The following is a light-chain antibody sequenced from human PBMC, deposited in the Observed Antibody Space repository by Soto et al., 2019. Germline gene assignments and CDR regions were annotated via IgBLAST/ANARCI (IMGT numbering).Light chain of an antibody. Sequence: QSALTQPASVSGSPGQSITISCTGTSSDVGGYNYVSWYQQLPGKAPKLMIYDVSYRPSGVSNRFSGSKSGNTASLTISGLQAEDEADYYCSSYTTSSTFVFGGGTKLTVL. V-gene: IGLV2-14*03. CDR2: DVS. CDR3: SSYTTSSTFV. CDR1: SSDVGGYNY. J-gene: IGLJ2*01.